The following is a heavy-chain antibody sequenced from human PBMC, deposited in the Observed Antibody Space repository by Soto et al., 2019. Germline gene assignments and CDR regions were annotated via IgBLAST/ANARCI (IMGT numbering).Heavy chain of an antibody. CDR2: IYYSGST. CDR3: ARFVDMEWLNFGAFDI. D-gene: IGHD3-3*01. CDR1: GGSISSSSYY. Sequence: SETLSLTCTVSGGSISSSSYYWGWIRQPPGKGLEWIGSIYYSGSTYYNPSLKSRVTISVDTSKNQFSLKLSSVTAADTAVYYCARFVDMEWLNFGAFDIWGQGTMVTVSS. V-gene: IGHV4-39*01. J-gene: IGHJ3*02.